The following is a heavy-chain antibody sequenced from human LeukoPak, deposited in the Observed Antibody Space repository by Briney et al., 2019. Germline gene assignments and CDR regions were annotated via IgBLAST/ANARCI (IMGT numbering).Heavy chain of an antibody. J-gene: IGHJ6*03. D-gene: IGHD6-13*01. Sequence: PGGSLRLSCAASGFTFSDYDMHWVRQATGKGLEWVSAIGTAGDTYYPGSVKGRFTISRENAKNSLYLQMNSLRAGDTAVYYCARGGYSSSWESYSYYMDVWGKGTTVTVSS. CDR2: IGTAGDT. CDR3: ARGGYSSSWESYSYYMDV. V-gene: IGHV3-13*01. CDR1: GFTFSDYD.